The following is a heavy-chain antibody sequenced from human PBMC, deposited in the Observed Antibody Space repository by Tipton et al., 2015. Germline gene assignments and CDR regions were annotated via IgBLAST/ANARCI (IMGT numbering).Heavy chain of an antibody. CDR2: IQYSGST. CDR1: SDSISKYY. Sequence: TLSLTCSVSSDSISKYYWSWIRQPPGKELEWIGYIQYSGSTNYNPSLKSRVTISVDTSNNQFSLKLSSVTAADTAVYYCAREAVARYYYGMDVWGQGTTVTVSS. J-gene: IGHJ6*02. V-gene: IGHV4-59*01. CDR3: AREAVARYYYGMDV. D-gene: IGHD6-19*01.